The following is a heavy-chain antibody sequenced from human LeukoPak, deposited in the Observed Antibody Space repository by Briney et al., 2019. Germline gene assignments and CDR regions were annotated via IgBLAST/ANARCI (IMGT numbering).Heavy chain of an antibody. V-gene: IGHV4-30-2*01. J-gene: IGHJ3*02. CDR3: ASHLPTYYDFWSGPLGAFDI. D-gene: IGHD3-3*01. Sequence: PSETLSLTCTVSGGSISSGGYYWSWIRQPPGKGLEWIGYIYHSGSTYYNPSLKSRVTISVDRSKNQFSLKLSSVTAADTAVYYCASHLPTYYDFWSGPLGAFDIWGQGTMVTVSS. CDR1: GGSISSGGYY. CDR2: IYHSGST.